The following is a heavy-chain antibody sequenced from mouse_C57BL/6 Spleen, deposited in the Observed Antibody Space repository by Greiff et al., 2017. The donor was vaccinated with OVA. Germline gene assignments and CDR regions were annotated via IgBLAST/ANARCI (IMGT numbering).Heavy chain of an antibody. CDR2: IYPGDGDT. V-gene: IGHV1-80*01. D-gene: IGHD1-1*01. CDR1: GYAFSSYW. J-gene: IGHJ3*01. Sequence: VKLMESGAELVKPGASVKISCKASGYAFSSYWMNWVKQRPGKGLEWIGQIYPGDGDTNYNGKFKGKATLTADKSSSTAYMQLSSLTSEDSAVYCCARSDGSSYSWFAYWGKGTLVTVSA. CDR3: ARSDGSSYSWFAY.